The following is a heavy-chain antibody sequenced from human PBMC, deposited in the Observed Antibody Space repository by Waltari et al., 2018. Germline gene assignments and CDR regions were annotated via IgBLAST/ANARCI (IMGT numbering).Heavy chain of an antibody. CDR1: GYTFANSG. D-gene: IGHD3-9*01. V-gene: IGHV1-18*04. CDR3: ARGPNSLTTRYPFDS. Sequence: QIHLVQSGPEMKTPGASVKVSCKASGYTFANSGISWMRQAPGHGLEWMGWISGYNAATKSSQKMQDRITITTDTSTNTAYLELKSLISDDTAVYFCARGPNSLTTRYPFDSWGQGTLVTVSS. CDR2: ISGYNAAT. J-gene: IGHJ4*02.